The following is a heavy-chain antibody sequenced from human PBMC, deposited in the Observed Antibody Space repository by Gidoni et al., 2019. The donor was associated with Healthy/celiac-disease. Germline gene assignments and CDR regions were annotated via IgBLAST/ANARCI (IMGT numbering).Heavy chain of an antibody. CDR3: ARGPMTTVVSILSPEAFDI. CDR1: CYTFPRCG. V-gene: IGHV1-18*01. Sequence: QVQLVQSGAEVKKPGASVTVSCKASCYTFPRCGISWVRRAPGQGLEWMGWISAYNGNTNYAQKLQGRVTMTTDTSTSTAYMELRSLRSDDTAVYYCARGPMTTVVSILSPEAFDIWGQGTMVTVSS. D-gene: IGHD4-17*01. CDR2: ISAYNGNT. J-gene: IGHJ3*02.